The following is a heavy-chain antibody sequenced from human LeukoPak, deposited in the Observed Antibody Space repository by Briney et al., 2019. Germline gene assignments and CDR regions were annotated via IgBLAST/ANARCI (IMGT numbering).Heavy chain of an antibody. V-gene: IGHV4-34*01. D-gene: IGHD4-23*01. Sequence: SETLSLTCAVYGGSFSGYYWSWIRHPPGKGLEWIGEINHSGSTNYNPSLKSRVTISVDTSKNQFSLKLSSVTAADTAVYYCARETTVVSYYYYYYMDVWGKGTTVTVSS. J-gene: IGHJ6*03. CDR3: ARETTVVSYYYYYYMDV. CDR1: GGSFSGYY. CDR2: INHSGST.